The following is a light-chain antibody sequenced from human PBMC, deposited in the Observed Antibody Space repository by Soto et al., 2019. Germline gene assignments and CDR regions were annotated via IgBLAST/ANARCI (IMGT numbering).Light chain of an antibody. Sequence: EIVMTQSPATLSVSPGERATLSCRASQSVTSNLAWYQQKPGQAPRLLIYGPSTRATGIPARFSGSGSGTDFTLTISSLQSEDFVVYYCQQYNYWPPTFGQGTKVEIK. CDR1: QSVTSN. CDR3: QQYNYWPPT. J-gene: IGKJ1*01. V-gene: IGKV3-15*01. CDR2: GPS.